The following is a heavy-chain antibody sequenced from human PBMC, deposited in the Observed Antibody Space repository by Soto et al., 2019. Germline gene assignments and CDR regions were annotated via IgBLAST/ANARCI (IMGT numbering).Heavy chain of an antibody. CDR3: AGTGRYGDYTFDY. Sequence: SETLSLTCTVSGGSISSYYWSWIRQPPGKGLEWIGYIYYSGSTNYNPSLKSRVTISVDTSKNQFSLKLSSVTAADTAVYYCAGTGRYGDYTFDYWGQGTLVTVSS. J-gene: IGHJ4*02. CDR1: GGSISSYY. CDR2: IYYSGST. V-gene: IGHV4-59*01. D-gene: IGHD4-17*01.